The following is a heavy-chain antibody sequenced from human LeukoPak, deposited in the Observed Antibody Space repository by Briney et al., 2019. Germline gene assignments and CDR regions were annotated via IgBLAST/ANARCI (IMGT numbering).Heavy chain of an antibody. Sequence: PSETLSLTCTVSGGSISSDYWSWIRQPPGKGLEWIGYIYYSGSTNYNPSLKSRVTISVDTSKNQFSLKLGSVTAADTAVYYCARGYCTNGVCYTSWFDPWGQGTLVTVSS. CDR1: GGSISSDY. CDR3: ARGYCTNGVCYTSWFDP. CDR2: IYYSGST. V-gene: IGHV4-59*01. J-gene: IGHJ5*02. D-gene: IGHD2-8*01.